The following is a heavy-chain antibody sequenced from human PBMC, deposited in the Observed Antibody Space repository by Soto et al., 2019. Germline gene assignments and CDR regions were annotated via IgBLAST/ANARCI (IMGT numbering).Heavy chain of an antibody. V-gene: IGHV3-7*03. J-gene: IGHJ6*02. CDR1: GFTFHSYW. D-gene: IGHD3-3*01. CDR3: ARGSTYDFWSGYIYYGMDV. Sequence: AGGSLRLSCAASGFTFHSYWLNWVRQAPGKGLEWVANINQDGSEKYYVDSVKGRFTISRDNAKNSVYLQMNSLRAEDTAVYYCARGSTYDFWSGYIYYGMDVWGQGTTVTVSS. CDR2: INQDGSEK.